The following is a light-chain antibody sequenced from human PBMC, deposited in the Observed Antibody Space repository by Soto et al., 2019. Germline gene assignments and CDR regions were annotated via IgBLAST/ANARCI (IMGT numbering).Light chain of an antibody. CDR1: SSDVGGYNY. V-gene: IGLV2-11*01. Sequence: QSALSQPRSVSGSPGQSVAISCTGTSSDVGGYNYVSWYQQHPGTAPKLMIYAVTERPSGVPDRFSGSKSGNTASLTISGLQAEDEADYYCCSYAGTYSWVFGGGTKLTVL. CDR2: AVT. CDR3: CSYAGTYSWV. J-gene: IGLJ3*02.